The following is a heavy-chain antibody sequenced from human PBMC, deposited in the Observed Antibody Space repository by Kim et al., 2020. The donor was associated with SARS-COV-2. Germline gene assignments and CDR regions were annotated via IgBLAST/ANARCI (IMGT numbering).Heavy chain of an antibody. CDR3: ATEAPHLRQEYHYGSGSSIYGMDV. Sequence: ASVKVSCKVSGYTLTELSMHWVRQAPGKGLEWMGGFDPEDGETIYAQKFQGRVTMTEDTSTDTAYMELSSLRSEDTAVYYCATEAPHLRQEYHYGSGSSIYGMDVWGQGTTVTVSS. CDR2: FDPEDGET. CDR1: GYTLTELS. J-gene: IGHJ6*02. D-gene: IGHD3-10*01. V-gene: IGHV1-24*01.